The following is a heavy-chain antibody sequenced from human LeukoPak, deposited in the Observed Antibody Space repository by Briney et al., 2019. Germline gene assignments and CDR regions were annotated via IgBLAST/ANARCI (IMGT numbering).Heavy chain of an antibody. D-gene: IGHD6-13*01. V-gene: IGHV4-34*01. CDR3: ARGPDSSSWYVGY. CDR2: INHSRST. J-gene: IGHJ4*02. Sequence: SETLSLTCAVYGGSFSGYYWSWIRQPPGKGREWIGEINHSRSTNCSASLKSRVTISVDTSKNQFSLKLSSVTAADTAVYYCARGPDSSSWYVGYWGQGTLVTVSS. CDR1: GGSFSGYY.